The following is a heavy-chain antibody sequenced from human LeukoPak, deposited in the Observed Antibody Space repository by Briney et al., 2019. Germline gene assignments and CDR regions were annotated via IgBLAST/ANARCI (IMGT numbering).Heavy chain of an antibody. V-gene: IGHV3-30*03. CDR1: GFTFSSYG. J-gene: IGHJ4*02. Sequence: GGSLRLSCAASGFTFSSYGMHWVRQAPGKGLEWVAVISYDGSNKYYADSVKGRFTISRDNSKNTLYLQMNSLRAEDTAVYYCASSWNLDYWGQGTLVTVSS. CDR2: ISYDGSNK. D-gene: IGHD1-1*01. CDR3: ASSWNLDY.